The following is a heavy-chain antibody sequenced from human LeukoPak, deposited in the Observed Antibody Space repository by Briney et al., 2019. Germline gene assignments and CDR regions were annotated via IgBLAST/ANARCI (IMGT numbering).Heavy chain of an antibody. CDR2: ISWNSGSI. J-gene: IGHJ4*02. D-gene: IGHD3-10*01. V-gene: IGHV3-9*01. CDR1: GFTFDDYA. Sequence: GGSLRLSCAASGFTFDDYAMHWVRQAPGKGLEWVSGISWNSGSIGYADSVKGRFTISRDNAMNSLYLQMNSLRAEDTALYYCAKDGATMVRGGREFDYWGQGTLVTVSS. CDR3: AKDGATMVRGGREFDY.